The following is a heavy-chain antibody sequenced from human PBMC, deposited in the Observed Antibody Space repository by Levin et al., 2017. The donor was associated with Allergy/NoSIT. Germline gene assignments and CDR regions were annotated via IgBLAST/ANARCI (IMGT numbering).Heavy chain of an antibody. CDR3: AATTFHFDSRGPKPDGFEM. CDR1: GFNFREYY. CDR2: VSSGVLKT. Sequence: GGSLRLSCAASGFNFREYYMSWIRQTPGNGLEWVACVSSGVLKTYYTDSVRGRFTITRDNDKDSVYLEKNSLRAEDTAVYYCAATTFHFDSRGPKPDGFEMWGPGTMVTVSS. V-gene: IGHV3-11*01. D-gene: IGHD3-22*01. J-gene: IGHJ3*02.